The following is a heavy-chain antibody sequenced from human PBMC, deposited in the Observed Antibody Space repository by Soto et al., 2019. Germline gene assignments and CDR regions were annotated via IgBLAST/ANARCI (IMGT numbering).Heavy chain of an antibody. CDR1: GGSISSYY. CDR2: IYYSGST. J-gene: IGHJ3*02. Sequence: SETLSLTCTVSGGSISSYYWSWIRQPPGKGLEWIGYIYYSGSTNYNPSLKSRVTISVDTSKNQFSLKLSSVTAADTAVSYCARDPGGEFCGGDCYSAFDIWGQGTMVTVSS. CDR3: ARDPGGEFCGGDCYSAFDI. D-gene: IGHD2-21*02. V-gene: IGHV4-59*01.